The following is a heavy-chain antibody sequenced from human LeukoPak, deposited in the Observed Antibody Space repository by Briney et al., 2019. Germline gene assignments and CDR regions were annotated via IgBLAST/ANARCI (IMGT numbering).Heavy chain of an antibody. CDR2: ISGSGGST. J-gene: IGHJ4*02. CDR3: AKGGQYSSSCDY. D-gene: IGHD6-13*01. CDR1: GFTFSSYA. V-gene: IGHV3-23*01. Sequence: GGSLRLSCAASGFTFSSYAMSWVHQAPGKGLEWVSAISGSGGSTYYADSVKGWFTISRDNSKNTLYLQMNSLRAEDTAVYYCAKGGQYSSSCDYWGQGTLVTVSS.